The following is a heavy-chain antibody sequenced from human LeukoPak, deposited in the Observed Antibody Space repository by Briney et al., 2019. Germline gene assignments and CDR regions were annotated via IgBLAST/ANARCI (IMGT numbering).Heavy chain of an antibody. V-gene: IGHV1-2*02. D-gene: IGHD1-26*01. J-gene: IGHJ4*02. CDR1: GYTFTGYY. CDR2: INPNSGGT. Sequence: VSVKVSCKASGYTFTGYYMHWVRQAPGQGLEWMGWINPNSGGTNYAQKFQGRVTMTRDTSISTAYMELSRLRSDDTSVYYCARDLSGGATDQIDYWGQGTLVTVSS. CDR3: ARDLSGGATDQIDY.